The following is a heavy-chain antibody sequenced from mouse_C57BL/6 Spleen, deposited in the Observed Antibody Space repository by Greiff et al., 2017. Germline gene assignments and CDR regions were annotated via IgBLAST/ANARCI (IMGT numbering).Heavy chain of an antibody. CDR1: GYTFTSYG. V-gene: IGHV1-81*01. CDR3: ARNSNWYFDV. D-gene: IGHD2-5*01. J-gene: IGHJ1*03. CDR2: IYPRSGNT. Sequence: QVQLKQSGAELARPGASVKLSCKASGYTFTSYGISWVKQRTGQGLEWIGEIYPRSGNTYYNEKFKGKATLTADKSSSTAYMELRSLTSEDSAVYVCARNSNWYFDVWGTGTTVTVSS.